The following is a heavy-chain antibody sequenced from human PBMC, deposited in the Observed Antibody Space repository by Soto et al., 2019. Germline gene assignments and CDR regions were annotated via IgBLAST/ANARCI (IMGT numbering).Heavy chain of an antibody. D-gene: IGHD6-13*01. CDR2: IYYNGST. CDR1: GLSVRIAFDD. V-gene: IGHV4-31*02. Sequence: TLCVRWSVAGLSVRIAFDDGSWIRQPPGKGLEWVGNIYYNGSTYYSPSLKSRVTVWFDTSKNQFSLRLTSVTAADTAVYYCARYRISGSWSKFDYWGQGTRVTVPQ. CDR3: ARYRISGSWSKFDY. J-gene: IGHJ4*02.